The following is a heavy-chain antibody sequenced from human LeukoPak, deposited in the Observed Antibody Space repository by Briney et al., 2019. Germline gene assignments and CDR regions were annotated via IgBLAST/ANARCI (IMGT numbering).Heavy chain of an antibody. Sequence: LETLSLTCTVSGGSISSSSYYWGWIRQPPGKGLEWIGSIYYSGSTYYNPSLKSRVTISVDTSKNQFSLKLSSVTAADTAVYYCAREPNSRYDSSGYRDYWGQGTLVTVSS. D-gene: IGHD3-22*01. CDR1: GGSISSSSYY. V-gene: IGHV4-39*07. J-gene: IGHJ4*02. CDR2: IYYSGST. CDR3: AREPNSRYDSSGYRDY.